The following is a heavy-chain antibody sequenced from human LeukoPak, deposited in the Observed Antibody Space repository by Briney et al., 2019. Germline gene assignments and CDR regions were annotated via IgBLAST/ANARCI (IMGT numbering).Heavy chain of an antibody. V-gene: IGHV7-4-1*02. D-gene: IGHD1-26*01. J-gene: IGHJ5*02. Sequence: ASVKLSCKASGYTFTSYAMNWVRQAPGQGLEWMGWINTNTGNPTYAQGFTGRFVFSLDTSVNTAYLQISSLKAEDTAVYYCSRDTSFVQEPEQIDPWGQGTLVTVSS. CDR3: SRDTSFVQEPEQIDP. CDR1: GYTFTSYA. CDR2: INTNTGNP.